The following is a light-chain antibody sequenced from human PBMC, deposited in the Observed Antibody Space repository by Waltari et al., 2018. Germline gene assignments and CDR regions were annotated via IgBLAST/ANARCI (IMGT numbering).Light chain of an antibody. CDR2: RND. V-gene: IGLV1-44*01. Sequence: QSVLTQPPSASATPGQRVTISCSGSSSNIGSNIVTWSQQVPGTTPKPLIYRNDQRPSGVPDRFSGSKSGTSASLAISGLRSEDEADYYCAAWDDTLNGRWEFGGGTKLTVL. CDR3: AAWDDTLNGRWE. J-gene: IGLJ3*02. CDR1: SSNIGSNI.